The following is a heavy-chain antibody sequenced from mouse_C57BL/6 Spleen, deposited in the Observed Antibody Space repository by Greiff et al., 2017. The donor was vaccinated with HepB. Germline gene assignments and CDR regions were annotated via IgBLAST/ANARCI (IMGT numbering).Heavy chain of an antibody. Sequence: VQLQQSGAELARPGASVKLSCKASGYTFTSYGISWVKQRTGQGLEWIGEIYPRSGNTYYNEKFKGKATLTADKSSSTAYMELRSLTSADSAVYFCARSLTTVVATDYFDYWGQGTTLTVSS. CDR3: ARSLTTVVATDYFDY. J-gene: IGHJ2*01. CDR1: GYTFTSYG. CDR2: IYPRSGNT. V-gene: IGHV1-81*01. D-gene: IGHD1-1*01.